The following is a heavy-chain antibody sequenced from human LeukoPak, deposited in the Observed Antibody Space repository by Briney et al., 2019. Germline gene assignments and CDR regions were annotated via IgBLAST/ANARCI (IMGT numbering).Heavy chain of an antibody. CDR1: GFTFSSYS. Sequence: XLSXAASGFTFSSYSMNWVRQAPGKGLEWVSSISSSSSYIYYADSVKGRFTISRDNAKNSLYLQINSLRAEDTAVYYCAVGYYYDSSGYPVDYWGQGTLVTVSS. D-gene: IGHD3-22*01. CDR2: ISSSSSYI. V-gene: IGHV3-21*04. J-gene: IGHJ4*02. CDR3: AVGYYYDSSGYPVDY.